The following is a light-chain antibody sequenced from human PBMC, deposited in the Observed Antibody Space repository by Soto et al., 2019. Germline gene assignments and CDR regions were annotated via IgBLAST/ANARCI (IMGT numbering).Light chain of an antibody. CDR3: QQYSSPPRT. V-gene: IGKV4-1*01. CDR1: QSLLYRSNNKNY. Sequence: DIVMTQSPDSLAVSLGERATINCKSSQSLLYRSNNKNYLAWYQQKPGQPPKLLIYWASTRQSGVPDRFSGSGSGTDFTLTISSLQTEDVAVYYCQQYSSPPRTFGQGTKVDIK. CDR2: WAS. J-gene: IGKJ1*01.